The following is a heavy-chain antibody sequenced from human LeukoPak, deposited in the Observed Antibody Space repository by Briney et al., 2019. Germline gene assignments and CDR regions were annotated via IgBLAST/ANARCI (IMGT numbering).Heavy chain of an antibody. V-gene: IGHV3-74*01. D-gene: IGHD3-16*01. J-gene: IGHJ4*02. Sequence: GGSLRLSCTAPGFTFSNYWMHWVRQAPGKGLVWVSRISGDGVNTAYADSVKGQFTISRDNAKNTLYLQMNSLRVEDTAVYYCARTSYYFDSWGQGTLVTVSS. CDR1: GFTFSNYW. CDR3: ARTSYYFDS. CDR2: ISGDGVNT.